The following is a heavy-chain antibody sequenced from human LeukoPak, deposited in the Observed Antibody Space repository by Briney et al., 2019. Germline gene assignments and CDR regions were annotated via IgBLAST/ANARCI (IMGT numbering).Heavy chain of an antibody. CDR2: ISGSGGST. D-gene: IGHD2-2*01. CDR1: GFTFSSYA. Sequence: GGSLRLSCAASGFTFSSYAMSWVRQAPGKGLEWVSAISGSGGSTYYADSVKGRFTISRDNSKNTLYLQMNSLRAEDTAVYYCAKALGYCSSTSCYPYYYFDYWGQGTPVTVSS. J-gene: IGHJ4*02. CDR3: AKALGYCSSTSCYPYYYFDY. V-gene: IGHV3-23*01.